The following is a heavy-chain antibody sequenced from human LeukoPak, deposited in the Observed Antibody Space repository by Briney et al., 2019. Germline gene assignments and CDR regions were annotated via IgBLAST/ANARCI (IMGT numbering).Heavy chain of an antibody. CDR3: ARMTGSAWELLIDS. CDR1: GGSFNTYY. D-gene: IGHD1-26*01. Sequence: SETLSLTCTVSGGSFNTYYWTWIRQPPGEGLEWIGDIFYSGSTNYNPSLKNRVTISLDTSKNHFSLKLSSVTAADTAIYYCARMTGSAWELLIDSWGPGTLVTVSS. J-gene: IGHJ4*02. CDR2: IFYSGST. V-gene: IGHV4-59*01.